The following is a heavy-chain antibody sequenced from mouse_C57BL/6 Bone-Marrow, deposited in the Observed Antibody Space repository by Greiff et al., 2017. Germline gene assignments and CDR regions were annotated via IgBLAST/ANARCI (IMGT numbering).Heavy chain of an antibody. CDR3: AREDYCYSSWFAY. V-gene: IGHV1-55*01. D-gene: IGHD2-12*01. CDR2: IYPGSGST. CDR1: GYTFTSYW. Sequence: VQLQQPGAELVKPGASVKMSCKASGYTFTSYWITWVKQRPGQGLEWIGDIYPGSGSTNYNEKFKSKATLTVATSSSTAYMQLRSLTAEHSAVYYCAREDYCYSSWFAYWGQGTLVTVSA. J-gene: IGHJ3*01.